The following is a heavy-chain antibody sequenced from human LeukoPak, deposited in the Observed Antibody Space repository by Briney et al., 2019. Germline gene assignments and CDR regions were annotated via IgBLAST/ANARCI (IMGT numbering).Heavy chain of an antibody. V-gene: IGHV3-23*01. CDR3: AKNFGGVMYYFDY. Sequence: GGSLRLSCAASGFTFSKYAMTWVRQAPGKGLEVVSSITGTTGGTYYADSVKGRFTISRDNSKNTLYLQMNSLRAEDTAIYYCAKNFGGVMYYFDYWGQGTLVTVSS. J-gene: IGHJ4*02. CDR2: ITGTTGGT. CDR1: GFTFSKYA. D-gene: IGHD3-16*01.